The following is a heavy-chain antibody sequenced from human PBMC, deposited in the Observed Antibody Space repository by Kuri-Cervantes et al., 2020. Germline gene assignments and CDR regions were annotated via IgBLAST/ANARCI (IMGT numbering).Heavy chain of an antibody. D-gene: IGHD3-10*01. CDR1: GFTFSDHY. CDR3: AKPAYGSGTTPYYYYYIDV. J-gene: IGHJ6*03. CDR2: TRNKASSYTT. V-gene: IGHV3-72*01. Sequence: LSLTCAASGFTFSDHYMDWVRQAPGKGLEWVGRTRNKASSYTTEYAASVKGRFTISRDDSKNSLYLQMNSLRAEDTAVYYCAKPAYGSGTTPYYYYYIDVWGKGTTVTVSS.